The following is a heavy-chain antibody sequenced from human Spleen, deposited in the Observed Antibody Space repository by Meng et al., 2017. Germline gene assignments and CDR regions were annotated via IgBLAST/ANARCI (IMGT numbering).Heavy chain of an antibody. Sequence: VLLLAWGAGLLNPSATLYLSCVVSGGSFSDYYRSWSRQPPGKGLEWIGEINHSGSTNYDQSLESRATITVDTSQNNLSLKLSSVTAADSAVYYCARGPTTMAHDFDYWGQGTLVTVSS. J-gene: IGHJ4*02. D-gene: IGHD4-11*01. CDR1: GGSFSDYY. CDR3: ARGPTTMAHDFDY. CDR2: INHSGST. V-gene: IGHV4-34*01.